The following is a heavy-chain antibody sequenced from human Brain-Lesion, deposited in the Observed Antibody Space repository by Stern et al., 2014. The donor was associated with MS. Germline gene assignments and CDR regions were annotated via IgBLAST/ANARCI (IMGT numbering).Heavy chain of an antibody. J-gene: IGHJ4*02. Sequence: QLVQSGGDLVQPGRSLRLSCAAFGFTFGDYAMHWVRQAPGKGLEWVAGISWNSGTTGYADSVKGRFTTSRDNAYSSLYLQMNSLRPEDTALYYCARDITGSSAYFAYWGQGTLVTVSS. D-gene: IGHD1-14*01. CDR1: GFTFGDYA. CDR3: ARDITGSSAYFAY. CDR2: ISWNSGTT. V-gene: IGHV3-9*01.